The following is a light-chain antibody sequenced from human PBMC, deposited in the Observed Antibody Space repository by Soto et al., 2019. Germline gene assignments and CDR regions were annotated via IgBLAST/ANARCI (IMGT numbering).Light chain of an antibody. CDR2: DVS. J-gene: IGKJ1*01. CDR3: QVYTTSTQT. V-gene: IGKV3-11*01. CDR1: QNISSY. Sequence: IVLTQSPATLSFSPGKRANLSCRASQNISSYLIWYQQKPGQDPRLLIYDVSNRATGIPARFSGSGSGTDFNLTISRLETEDFAVYYCQVYTTSTQTFGQGTKVDIK.